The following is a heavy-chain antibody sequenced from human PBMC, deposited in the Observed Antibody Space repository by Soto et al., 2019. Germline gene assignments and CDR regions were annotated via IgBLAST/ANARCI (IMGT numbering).Heavy chain of an antibody. J-gene: IGHJ5*02. Sequence: SVKVSCKASGGTFSSYAISWVRQAPGQGLEWMGGIIPIFGTANYAQKFQGRVTITADESTSTAYMELSSLRSEDTAVYYCARDLPYYDFWSGPGWFDPWGQGTLVTVSS. V-gene: IGHV1-69*13. CDR3: ARDLPYYDFWSGPGWFDP. CDR2: IIPIFGTA. D-gene: IGHD3-3*01. CDR1: GGTFSSYA.